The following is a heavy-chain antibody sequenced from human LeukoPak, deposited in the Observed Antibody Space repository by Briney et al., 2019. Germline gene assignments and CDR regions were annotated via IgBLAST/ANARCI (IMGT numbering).Heavy chain of an antibody. Sequence: PSETLSLTCTVSGGSISSYYWSWIRQPAGKGLEWIGRIYTSGSTNYNPSLKSRVTMSVDTSKNQFSLRLSSVNAADTAVYFCAREGTSGGLNWLDPWGQGTLVTASS. CDR2: IYTSGST. CDR3: AREGTSGGLNWLDP. J-gene: IGHJ5*02. D-gene: IGHD3-10*01. CDR1: GGSISSYY. V-gene: IGHV4-4*07.